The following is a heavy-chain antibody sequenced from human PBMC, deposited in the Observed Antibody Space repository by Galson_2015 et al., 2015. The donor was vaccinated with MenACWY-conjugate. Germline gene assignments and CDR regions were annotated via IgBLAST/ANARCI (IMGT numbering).Heavy chain of an antibody. CDR1: GGSISINYW. CDR2: IYHSGST. J-gene: IGHJ4*02. V-gene: IGHV4-4*02. CDR3: ARGNYYVSGTYYKSANFDY. D-gene: IGHD3-10*01. Sequence: SETLSLTCAVSGGSISINYWWTWVRQPPGKGLEWIGEIYHSGSTNYNPSLKSRLTVSVDKSKNQFSLKLSSVTAADTAVYYCARGNYYVSGTYYKSANFDYWGQGSL.